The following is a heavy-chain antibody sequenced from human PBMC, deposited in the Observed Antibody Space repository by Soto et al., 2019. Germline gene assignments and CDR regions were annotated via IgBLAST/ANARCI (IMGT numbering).Heavy chain of an antibody. Sequence: GASVKVSCKFSGYTLTELSMHCVRQAPGKGLEWMGGFDPEDGETIYAQKFQGRVTMTEDTSTDTAYMELSSLRSEDTAVYYCATVPITMVRGVINYWGQGTLVTVSS. D-gene: IGHD3-10*01. CDR2: FDPEDGET. CDR3: ATVPITMVRGVINY. CDR1: GYTLTELS. J-gene: IGHJ4*02. V-gene: IGHV1-24*01.